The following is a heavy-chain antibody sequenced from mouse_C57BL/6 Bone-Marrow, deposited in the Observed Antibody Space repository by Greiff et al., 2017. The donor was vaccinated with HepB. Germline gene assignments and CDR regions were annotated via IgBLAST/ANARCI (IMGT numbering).Heavy chain of an antibody. V-gene: IGHV3-6*01. D-gene: IGHD2-3*01. J-gene: IGHJ3*01. CDR3: AGGYYVGWFAY. CDR2: ISYDGSN. Sequence: VQLKESGPGLVKPSQSLSLTCSVTGYSITSGYYWNWIRQFPGNKLEWMGYISYDGSNNYNPSLKNRISITRDTSKNQFFLKLNSVTTEDTATYYCAGGYYVGWFAYWGQGTLVTVSA. CDR1: GYSITSGYY.